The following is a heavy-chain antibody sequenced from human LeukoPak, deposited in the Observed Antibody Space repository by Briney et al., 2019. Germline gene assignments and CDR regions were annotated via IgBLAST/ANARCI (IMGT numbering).Heavy chain of an antibody. CDR2: IYSGGGT. CDR1: GFTVSSKY. J-gene: IGHJ4*02. Sequence: TGGSLRLSCAASGFTVSSKYMSWVRQAPGKGLEWVSVIYSGGGTYHAGSVKGRFTISRDNSKNTVYLQMNSLRAEDTAVYYCAGTASNPPHFDYWGQGTLVTVSS. V-gene: IGHV3-53*01. D-gene: IGHD4-11*01. CDR3: AGTASNPPHFDY.